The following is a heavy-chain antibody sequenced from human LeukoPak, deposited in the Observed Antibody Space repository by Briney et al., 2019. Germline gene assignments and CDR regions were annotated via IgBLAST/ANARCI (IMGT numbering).Heavy chain of an antibody. Sequence: GGSLRLSCAASGFTFSSYWMSWVRQAPGKGPEWVANIKQDGSEKYYVDSVKGRFTISRDNARNSLYLQLNSLRAEDTAVYYCARGLGHSYGNGDYWGQGTLVTVSS. CDR2: IKQDGSEK. J-gene: IGHJ4*02. V-gene: IGHV3-7*03. CDR1: GFTFSSYW. CDR3: ARGLGHSYGNGDY. D-gene: IGHD5-18*01.